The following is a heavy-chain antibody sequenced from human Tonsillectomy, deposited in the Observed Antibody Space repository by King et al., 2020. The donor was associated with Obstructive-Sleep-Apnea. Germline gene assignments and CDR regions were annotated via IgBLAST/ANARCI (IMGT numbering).Heavy chain of an antibody. Sequence: VQLVESGGGVVQPGRSLRLSCAASGFTFSSYAIYWVRQAPGKGLEWVALISFDGINKYYSESVKGRFTISRDNSKNTPYLQMSSLRVEDTAVYYCARDFSLGYGMDVWGQGTTVTVSS. V-gene: IGHV3-30*04. J-gene: IGHJ6*02. D-gene: IGHD3-16*01. CDR2: ISFDGINK. CDR1: GFTFSSYA. CDR3: ARDFSLGYGMDV.